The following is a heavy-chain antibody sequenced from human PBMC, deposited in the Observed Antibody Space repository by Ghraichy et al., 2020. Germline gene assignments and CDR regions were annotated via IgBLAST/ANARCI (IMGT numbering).Heavy chain of an antibody. D-gene: IGHD3-22*01. CDR3: ARGGDYFDSSFYYYALDY. V-gene: IGHV4-34*01. CDR1: GGSFSGYL. Sequence: SETLSLTCAVYGGSFSGYLWSWIRQPPGKGLEWIGEINHRGSTKYKSSLKSRVTISVDTSKNQSSLKLSSVTAADTALYYCARGGDYFDSSFYYYALDYWGQGTQVTVSS. J-gene: IGHJ4*02. CDR2: INHRGST.